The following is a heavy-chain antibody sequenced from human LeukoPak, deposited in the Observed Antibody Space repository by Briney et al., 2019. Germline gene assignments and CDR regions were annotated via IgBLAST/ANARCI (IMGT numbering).Heavy chain of an antibody. CDR2: IGTAGDT. CDR1: GFTFSSYD. V-gene: IGHV3-13*01. J-gene: IGHJ3*02. D-gene: IGHD1-26*01. CDR3: ARVGGSYRGYAFDI. Sequence: GGSLRLSCAASGFTFSSYDMHWVRQATGKGLEWVSAIGTAGDTYYPGSVKGRFTISRENAKNSLYLQMNSLRAGDTAVYYCARVGGSYRGYAFDIWGQGTMVTVSP.